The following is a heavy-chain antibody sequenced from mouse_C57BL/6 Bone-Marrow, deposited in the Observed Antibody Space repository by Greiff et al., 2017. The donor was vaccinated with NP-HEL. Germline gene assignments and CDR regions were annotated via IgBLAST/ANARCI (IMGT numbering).Heavy chain of an antibody. J-gene: IGHJ2*01. CDR2: ISSDGST. CDR3: ARGTTVPDY. D-gene: IGHD1-1*01. V-gene: IGHV3-6*01. CDR1: GYSITSGYY. Sequence: ESGPGLVKPSQSLSLTCSVTGYSITSGYYWNWIRQFPGNKLEWTGYISSDGSTNYHPSLKNRISITRDTSKNQFFLKLNSVTTEDTSTYYCARGTTVPDYWGQGTTLTVSS.